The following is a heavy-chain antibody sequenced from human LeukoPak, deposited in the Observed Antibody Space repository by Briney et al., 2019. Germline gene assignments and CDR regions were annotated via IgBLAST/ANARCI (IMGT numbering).Heavy chain of an antibody. CDR3: ARDPARGGFFDY. Sequence: GRSLRLSCAASGFTFSSYGMHWVRQAPGKGLEWVAVIWYDGSNKYYADSVKGRFTISRDNSKNTLYLQMNSLRAEDTAVYYCARDPARGGFFDYWGQGTLVTVSS. CDR1: GFTFSSYG. J-gene: IGHJ4*02. D-gene: IGHD3-16*01. V-gene: IGHV3-33*01. CDR2: IWYDGSNK.